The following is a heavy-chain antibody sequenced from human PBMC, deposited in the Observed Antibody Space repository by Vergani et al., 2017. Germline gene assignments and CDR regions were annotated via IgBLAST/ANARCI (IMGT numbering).Heavy chain of an antibody. CDR2: ISGSGGST. D-gene: IGHD4-17*01. Sequence: EVQLLESGGGLVQPGGSLRLSCAASGFTSSSYAMSWVRQAPGKGLEWVSLISGSGGSTYYSDSVKGRFTISRDNSKKTLYLQMNSLGAADTAVYYCAKDDNDYGDYTNWFDPWGQGTLVTVSS. CDR3: AKDDNDYGDYTNWFDP. V-gene: IGHV3-23*01. CDR1: GFTSSSYA. J-gene: IGHJ5*02.